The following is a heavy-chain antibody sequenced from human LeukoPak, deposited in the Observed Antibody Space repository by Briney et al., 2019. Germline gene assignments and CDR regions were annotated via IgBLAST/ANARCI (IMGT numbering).Heavy chain of an antibody. D-gene: IGHD4-17*01. CDR2: IYYSGST. V-gene: IGHV4-31*03. J-gene: IGHJ4*02. Sequence: SETLSLTCTVSGGSISSGGYYWSWIRQHPGKGLEWIGYIYYSGSTYYNPSLKSRVTISVDTSKNQFSLKLSSVTAADTAVYYCARMTTVTTHSPLYFDYWGQGTLVTVSS. CDR3: ARMTTVTTHSPLYFDY. CDR1: GGSISSGGYY.